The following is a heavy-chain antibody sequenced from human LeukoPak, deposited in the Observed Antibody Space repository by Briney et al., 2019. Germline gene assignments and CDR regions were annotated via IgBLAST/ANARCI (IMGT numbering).Heavy chain of an antibody. Sequence: AGSLRLSCAASGFTFSNAWMSWVRQAPGKGLEWVGRIKSKTDGGTTDYAAPVKGRFTISRDDSKNTLYLQMNSLKTEDTAVYYCTWWGDGGYDYYFDYWGQGTLVTVSS. V-gene: IGHV3-15*01. CDR1: GFTFSNAW. CDR2: IKSKTDGGTT. D-gene: IGHD5-12*01. J-gene: IGHJ4*02. CDR3: TWWGDGGYDYYFDY.